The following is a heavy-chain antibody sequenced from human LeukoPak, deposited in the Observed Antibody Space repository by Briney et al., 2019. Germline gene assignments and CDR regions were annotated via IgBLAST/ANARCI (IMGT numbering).Heavy chain of an antibody. CDR1: GGSISSGGYY. Sequence: SQTLSLTCTVSGGSISSGGYYWSWIRQHPGKGLEWIGYIYHSGSTYYNPSLKSRVTISVDTSKNQFSLNLSSVTAADTAVYYCASGGEGRPYYFDHRGQGTLVTVSS. CDR3: ASGGEGRPYYFDH. CDR2: IYHSGST. J-gene: IGHJ4*02. D-gene: IGHD3-16*01. V-gene: IGHV4-31*03.